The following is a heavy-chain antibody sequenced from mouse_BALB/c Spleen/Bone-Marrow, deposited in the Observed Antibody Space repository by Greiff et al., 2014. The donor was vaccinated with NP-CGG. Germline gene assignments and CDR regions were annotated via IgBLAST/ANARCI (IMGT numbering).Heavy chain of an antibody. V-gene: IGHV14-3*02. CDR3: ARYDYGWYFYV. J-gene: IGHJ1*01. Sequence: VQLQQSGAELVKPGASGKLSCTASGFNIKDTYMHWVKPRPEQGLEWIGRIDPANGNTKYDPKFQGKATITADTSSNTAYLQLSSLTSEDTAVYYCARYDYGWYFYVWGAGTTVTVSS. CDR1: GFNIKDTY. D-gene: IGHD1-1*01. CDR2: IDPANGNT.